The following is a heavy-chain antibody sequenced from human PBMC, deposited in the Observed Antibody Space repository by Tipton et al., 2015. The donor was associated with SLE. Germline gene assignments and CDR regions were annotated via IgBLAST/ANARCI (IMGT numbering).Heavy chain of an antibody. J-gene: IGHJ4*02. D-gene: IGHD6-6*01. CDR2: ISYSGST. V-gene: IGHV4-39*07. CDR3: AKGDITARSLDS. CDR1: GGSISSGSSRFYY. Sequence: TLSLTCSVSGGSISSGSSRFYYWGWVRQPPGKGLESIGSISYSGSTYYNLSLKSRVTISVDTSKNQFSLKLSSVTAADTAVYYCAKGDITARSLDSWGQGTLVTVST.